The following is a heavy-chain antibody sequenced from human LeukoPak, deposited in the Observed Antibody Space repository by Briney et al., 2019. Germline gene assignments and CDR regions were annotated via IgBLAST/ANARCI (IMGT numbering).Heavy chain of an antibody. CDR3: ARVRGEDYYDSSGYYYFDY. CDR1: GGTFIGYA. D-gene: IGHD3-22*01. Sequence: SVKVSCQASGGTFIGYAISWVRQAPGQGLEWMGGIIPIFGTANYAQKFQGRVTITTDESTSTAYMELSSLRSEDTAVYCCARVRGEDYYDSSGYYYFDYWGQGTLVTVSS. J-gene: IGHJ4*02. V-gene: IGHV1-69*05. CDR2: IIPIFGTA.